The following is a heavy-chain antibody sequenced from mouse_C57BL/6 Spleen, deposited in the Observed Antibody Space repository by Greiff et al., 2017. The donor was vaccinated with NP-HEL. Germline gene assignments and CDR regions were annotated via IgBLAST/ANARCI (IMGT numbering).Heavy chain of an antibody. V-gene: IGHV3-6*01. Sequence: EVQLQESGPGLVKPSQSLSLTCSVTGYSITSGYYWNWIRQFPGNKLEWMGYISYDGINNYNPSLKNRISITRDTSKNQFFLKLNSVTTEDTATYYCALYYGYAWFAYWGQGTLVTVSA. CDR2: ISYDGIN. D-gene: IGHD2-2*01. J-gene: IGHJ3*01. CDR3: ALYYGYAWFAY. CDR1: GYSITSGYY.